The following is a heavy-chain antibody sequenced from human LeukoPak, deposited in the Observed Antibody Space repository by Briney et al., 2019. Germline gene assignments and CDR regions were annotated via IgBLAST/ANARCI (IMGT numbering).Heavy chain of an antibody. J-gene: IGHJ3*02. V-gene: IGHV7-4-1*02. CDR1: GYSFTSYA. Sequence: GASVKVSCKASGYSFTSYAMYWVRQAPGQGLECMGWINTNTGNPMYVQGFTGRFVFSLDTSVSTAFLQISSLKAEDTAVYYCARGYSNGYYYHAFDIWGQGTMVTVSS. D-gene: IGHD3-22*01. CDR3: ARGYSNGYYYHAFDI. CDR2: INTNTGNP.